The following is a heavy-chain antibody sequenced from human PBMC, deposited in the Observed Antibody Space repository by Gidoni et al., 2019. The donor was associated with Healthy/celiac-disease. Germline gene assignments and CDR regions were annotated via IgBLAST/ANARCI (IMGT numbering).Heavy chain of an antibody. J-gene: IGHJ6*02. CDR1: GGSISSGGYY. Sequence: QVQLQESGPALVKPSQTLSLTCTVSGGSISSGGYYWRWIRQHPGKGLEWIGYIYYSGSTYYNPSLKSRVTISVDTSKNQFSLKLSSVTAADTAVYYCARAPISREVWTYYDTFGMDVWGQGTTVTVSS. CDR2: IYYSGST. CDR3: ARAPISREVWTYYDTFGMDV. D-gene: IGHD3-22*01. V-gene: IGHV4-31*03.